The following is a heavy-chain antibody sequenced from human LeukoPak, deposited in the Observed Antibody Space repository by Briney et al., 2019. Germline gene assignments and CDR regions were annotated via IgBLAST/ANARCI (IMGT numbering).Heavy chain of an antibody. CDR3: ARAGDTAMDPSLGGY. V-gene: IGHV7-4-1*02. J-gene: IGHJ4*02. CDR1: GYTFTSYA. CDR2: INTNTGNP. D-gene: IGHD5-18*01. Sequence: ASVKVSCKASGYTFTSYAMNWVRQAPGQGLEWMGWINTNTGNPTYVQGFTGRFVFSLDTSVSTAYLQISSLKAEDTAVYYCARAGDTAMDPSLGGYWGQGTLVTVSS.